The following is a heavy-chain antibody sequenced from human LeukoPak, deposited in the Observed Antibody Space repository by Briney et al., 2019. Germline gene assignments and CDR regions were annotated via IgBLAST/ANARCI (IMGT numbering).Heavy chain of an antibody. Sequence: SQTLSLTCAVSGGSISSGDYAWSWLRQPPGTGLEWIGSIYLSGNTYYKASLESRVTISLDRSKNHFSLRLSSVTAADTAVYFCARLENWFDPWGQGILVTVSS. CDR3: ARLENWFDP. CDR2: IYLSGNT. V-gene: IGHV4-30-2*01. CDR1: GGSISSGDYA. J-gene: IGHJ5*02.